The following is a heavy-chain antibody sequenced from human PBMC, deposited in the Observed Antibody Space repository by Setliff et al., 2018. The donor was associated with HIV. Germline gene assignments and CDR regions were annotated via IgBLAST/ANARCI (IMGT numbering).Heavy chain of an antibody. D-gene: IGHD3-10*01. CDR3: ATSFGSGVAPFDN. CDR1: EDTFNSYT. V-gene: IGHV1-69*02. J-gene: IGHJ4*02. Sequence: ASVKVSCKASEDTFNSYTIHWVRQTLGQGLEWMGRTIPVLSMSNFALKFQGRGSIFADKSTSTAYLGLNGLTSEDTAIYYCATSFGSGVAPFDNWGQGTLVTVSS. CDR2: TIPVLSMS.